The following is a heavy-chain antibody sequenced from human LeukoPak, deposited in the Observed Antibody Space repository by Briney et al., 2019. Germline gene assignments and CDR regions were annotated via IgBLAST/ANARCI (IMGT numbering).Heavy chain of an antibody. CDR3: ARDQPRISAAGTLDY. CDR2: IILIFGTA. J-gene: IGHJ4*02. Sequence: SVKVSCKASGGTFSSYAISWVRQAPGQGLEWMGGIILIFGTANYAQKFQGRVTITADESTSTAYMELSSLRSEDTAVYYCARDQPRISAAGTLDYWGQGTLVTVSS. CDR1: GGTFSSYA. V-gene: IGHV1-69*13. D-gene: IGHD6-13*01.